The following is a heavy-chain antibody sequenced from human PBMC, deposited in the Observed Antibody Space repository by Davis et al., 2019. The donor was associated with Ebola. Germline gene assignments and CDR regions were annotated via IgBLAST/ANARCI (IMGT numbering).Heavy chain of an antibody. CDR2: IYPGDSDT. Sequence: PGGSLRLSCKGSGYSFTSYWIGWVRQMPGKGLEWMGIIYPGDSDTRYSPSFQGQVTISADKSISTAYLQWSSLKASDTAMYYCARLIHSYYYDSRGYLGAFDYWGQGTLVTVSS. D-gene: IGHD3-22*01. CDR3: ARLIHSYYYDSRGYLGAFDY. CDR1: GYSFTSYW. J-gene: IGHJ4*02. V-gene: IGHV5-51*01.